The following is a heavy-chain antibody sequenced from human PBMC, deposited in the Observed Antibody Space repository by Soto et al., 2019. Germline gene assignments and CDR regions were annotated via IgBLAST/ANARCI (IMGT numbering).Heavy chain of an antibody. D-gene: IGHD3-3*01. CDR1: GGSISSGDYY. CDR2: IYYSGST. CDR3: ARDFWSGPYYYGMDV. V-gene: IGHV4-30-4*01. Sequence: PSETLSLTCTVSGGSISSGDYYWSWIRQPPGKGLEWIGYIYYSGSTYYNPSLKSRVTISVDTSKNQFSLKLSSVTAADTAVYYCARDFWSGPYYYGMDVWGQGTTVTVSS. J-gene: IGHJ6*02.